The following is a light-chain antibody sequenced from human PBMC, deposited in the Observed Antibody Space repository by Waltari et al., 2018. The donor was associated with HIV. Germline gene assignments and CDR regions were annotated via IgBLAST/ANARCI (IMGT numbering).Light chain of an antibody. CDR1: NIGSKG. CDR2: DDS. V-gene: IGLV3-21*02. J-gene: IGLJ2*01. Sequence: SYVLTQPPSVSVAPGQTARITCSGNNIGSKGVHWYQHKPGQAPVLVVHDDSDRPSGIPDQFSGSKAGSTATLSIRGAEVGDEADYYCQVWESRMEHMVFGGGTKLTVL. CDR3: QVWESRMEHMV.